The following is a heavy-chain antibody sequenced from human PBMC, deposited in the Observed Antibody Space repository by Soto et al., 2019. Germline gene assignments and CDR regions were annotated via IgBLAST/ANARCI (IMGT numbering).Heavy chain of an antibody. V-gene: IGHV4-61*05. D-gene: IGHD5-12*01. CDR3: ARLDGYGHYFDY. J-gene: IGHJ4*02. Sequence: TSETLSLTCTVSGGSISSSSYYWGWIRQPPGKGLEWIGYIYYSGSTNYNPSLKSRVTISVDTSKSQFSLRLSSVTAADTAVYFCARLDGYGHYFDYWGQGALVTVS. CDR2: IYYSGST. CDR1: GGSISSSSYY.